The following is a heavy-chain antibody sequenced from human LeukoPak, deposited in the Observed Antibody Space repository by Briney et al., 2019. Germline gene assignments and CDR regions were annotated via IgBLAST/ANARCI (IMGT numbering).Heavy chain of an antibody. J-gene: IGHJ4*02. Sequence: PGGSLGLSCAASGFTFSDHYMDWVRQAPGKGLEWVGRIRDKANSYTTEYAASVKGRFTISRDASKNSLYLQMNSLKTEDTAVYCCARVTRYSYDYWGQGTLVTVSS. CDR1: GFTFSDHY. V-gene: IGHV3-72*01. CDR3: ARVTRYSYDY. D-gene: IGHD5-18*01. CDR2: IRDKANSYTT.